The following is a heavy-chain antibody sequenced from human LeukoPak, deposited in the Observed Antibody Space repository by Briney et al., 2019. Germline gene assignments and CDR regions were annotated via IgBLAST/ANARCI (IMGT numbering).Heavy chain of an antibody. CDR1: GYTFTSYY. CDR2: INPSGGST. CDR3: ARWGAYYDFWSGYSHGWFDP. Sequence: ASVKVSCKASGYTFTSYYMHWVRQAPGQGLEWMGIINPSGGSTSHAQKFQGRVTMTRDTSTSTVYMELSSLRSEDTAVYYCARWGAYYDFWSGYSHGWFDPWGQGTLVTVSS. D-gene: IGHD3-3*01. J-gene: IGHJ5*02. V-gene: IGHV1-46*01.